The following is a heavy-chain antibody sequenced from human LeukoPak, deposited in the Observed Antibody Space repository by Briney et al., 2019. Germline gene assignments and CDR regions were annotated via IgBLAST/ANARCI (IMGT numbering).Heavy chain of an antibody. Sequence: PSETLSLTCAVYGGSFSGYYWSWIRQPPGKGLEWIGEINHSGSTNYNPSLKSRVTISVDTSKNQFSLKLSSVTAADTAVYYCARGRGRDGYNLRIYYYHYYMDVWGKGTTVTVSS. D-gene: IGHD5-24*01. CDR2: INHSGST. CDR1: GGSFSGYY. CDR3: ARGRGRDGYNLRIYYYHYYMDV. V-gene: IGHV4-34*01. J-gene: IGHJ6*03.